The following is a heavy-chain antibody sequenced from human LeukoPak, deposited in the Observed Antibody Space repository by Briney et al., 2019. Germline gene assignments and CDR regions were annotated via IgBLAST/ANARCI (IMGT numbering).Heavy chain of an antibody. V-gene: IGHV4-34*01. J-gene: IGHJ4*02. CDR1: GGSFSGYY. CDR3: ARIYCGGDCYRDY. Sequence: SETLSLTCAVYGGSFSGYYWSWIRQPPGKGLEWIGEINHSGSTSYNPSLKSRVTISVDTSKNQFSLKLSSVTAADTAVYYCARIYCGGDCYRDYWGQGTLVTVSS. CDR2: INHSGST. D-gene: IGHD2-21*02.